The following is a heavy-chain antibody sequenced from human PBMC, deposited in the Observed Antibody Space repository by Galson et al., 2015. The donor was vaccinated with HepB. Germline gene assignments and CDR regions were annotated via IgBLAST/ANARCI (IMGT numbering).Heavy chain of an antibody. D-gene: IGHD2-15*01. CDR2: ISSSSSTI. CDR3: ASEYCSGGSCYSPIDY. CDR1: GFTFSSYS. Sequence: SLRLSCAASGFTFSSYSMNWVRQAPGKGLEWVSYISSSSSTIYYADSVKGRFTISRDNAKNSLYLQMNSLRAEDTAVYYYASEYCSGGSCYSPIDYWGQGTLVTVSS. V-gene: IGHV3-48*01. J-gene: IGHJ4*02.